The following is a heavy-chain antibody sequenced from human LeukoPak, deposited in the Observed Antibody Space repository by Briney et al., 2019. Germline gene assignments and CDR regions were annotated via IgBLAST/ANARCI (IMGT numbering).Heavy chain of an antibody. CDR3: AGNLWFGGAFDI. J-gene: IGHJ3*02. Sequence: SETLSLTCAVYGGSFSGYYWSWIRQPPGKGLEWIGEINHSGSTNYNPSLTSRVTISVDTSKNQFSLKLSSVTAADTAVYYCAGNLWFGGAFDIWGQGTMVTVSS. V-gene: IGHV4-34*01. CDR1: GGSFSGYY. CDR2: INHSGST. D-gene: IGHD3-10*01.